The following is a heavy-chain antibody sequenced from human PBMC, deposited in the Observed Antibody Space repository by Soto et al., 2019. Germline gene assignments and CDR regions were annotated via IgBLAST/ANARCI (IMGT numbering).Heavy chain of an antibody. CDR1: GFTFSRYA. J-gene: IGHJ5*02. D-gene: IGHD6-19*01. Sequence: QVQLVESGGGVVQPGRSLRLSCAASGFTFSRYAMHWVRQAPGKGLEWVAVISYDGSNKYYADSVKGRFTISRDNSNNTLYLQMNSLRAEDTVVYYCARDSEQWLVGGWFGPWGQGTLVTVSS. CDR3: ARDSEQWLVGGWFGP. CDR2: ISYDGSNK. V-gene: IGHV3-30-3*01.